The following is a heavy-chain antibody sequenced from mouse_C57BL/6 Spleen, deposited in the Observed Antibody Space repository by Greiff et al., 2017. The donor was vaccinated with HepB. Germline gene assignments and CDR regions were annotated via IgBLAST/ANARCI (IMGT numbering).Heavy chain of an antibody. D-gene: IGHD2-1*01. J-gene: IGHJ1*03. CDR1: GFTFRDYY. Sequence: VQLVESEGGLVQPGSSMKLSCTASGFTFRDYYMAWVRQVPEKGLEWVANINYDGSSTYYLDSLKSRFIISRTNAKNILYLQMSRLKSEDTAAYYCAREVYYGNYGYFDVWGTGTTVTVSS. V-gene: IGHV5-16*01. CDR2: INYDGSST. CDR3: AREVYYGNYGYFDV.